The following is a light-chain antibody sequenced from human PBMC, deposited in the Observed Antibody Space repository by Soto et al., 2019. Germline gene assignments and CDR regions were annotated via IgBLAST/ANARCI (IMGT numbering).Light chain of an antibody. J-gene: IGKJ4*01. Sequence: DIPLTQSPSSLSASVGASVTITCRASQAITHNLAWYHQKPGNPPKLLIYEESTLHSGVPSRFSGRKVGTQCILTIDSLQPEDFATYYCQQVKSYPRTFGGGTKVEIK. V-gene: IGKV1-9*01. CDR3: QQVKSYPRT. CDR1: QAITHN. CDR2: EES.